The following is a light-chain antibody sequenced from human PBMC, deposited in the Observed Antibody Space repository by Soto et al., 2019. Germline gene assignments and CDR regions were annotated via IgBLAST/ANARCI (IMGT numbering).Light chain of an antibody. CDR1: LNIRNN. Sequence: IVMTQSPATLSLFPGERATLSCRASLNIRNNLAWYQQKRGQAPRLLIYGASTRATGIPGRFTGSGSGTEFTLTIGSLPSEDFAVYYCQHHHGWLPLTFGQGTRVEVK. CDR3: QHHHGWLPLT. V-gene: IGKV3-15*01. CDR2: GAS. J-gene: IGKJ1*01.